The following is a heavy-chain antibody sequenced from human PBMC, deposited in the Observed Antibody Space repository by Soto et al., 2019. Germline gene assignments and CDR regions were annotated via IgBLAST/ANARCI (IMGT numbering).Heavy chain of an antibody. Sequence: QVQLQESGPGLVKPSGTLSLTCAVSGGSISSSEWWSWVRQPPEKGLEWIGEIYHSGSTNYNPSLKSRVTISVDKSRNQFSLKLSFVTAADTAVYYCARNDRVYSGGPLNYYYGMDVWGQGTTVTVSS. CDR1: GGSISSSEW. CDR3: ARNDRVYSGGPLNYYYGMDV. D-gene: IGHD1-26*01. CDR2: IYHSGST. V-gene: IGHV4-4*02. J-gene: IGHJ6*02.